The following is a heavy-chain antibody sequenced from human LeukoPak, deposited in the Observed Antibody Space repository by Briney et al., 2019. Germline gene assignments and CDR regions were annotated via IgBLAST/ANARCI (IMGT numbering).Heavy chain of an antibody. J-gene: IGHJ4*02. CDR3: ARGSGDVIDY. V-gene: IGHV3-30*03. CDR1: GFTFSNYG. D-gene: IGHD4-17*01. CDR2: LSSGGINK. Sequence: GRSLRLSCAVSGFTFSNYGVHWVRQAPGKGLEWVALLSSGGINKHYADSVKGRFIISRDNSMNTLYLQMNSLRVEDTAVYYCARGSGDVIDYWGQGTLVTVSS.